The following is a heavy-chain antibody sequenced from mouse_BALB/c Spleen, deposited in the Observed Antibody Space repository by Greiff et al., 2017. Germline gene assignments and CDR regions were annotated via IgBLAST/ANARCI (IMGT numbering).Heavy chain of an antibody. Sequence: VHLVESGPGLVQPSQSLSITCTVSGFSLTSYGVHWVRQSPGKGLEWLGVIWSGGSTDYNAAFISRLSISKDNSKSQVFFKMNSLQANDTAIYYCARNSDGYYYAMDYWGQGTSVTVSS. CDR2: IWSGGST. V-gene: IGHV2-2*02. CDR1: GFSLTSYG. CDR3: ARNSDGYYYAMDY. J-gene: IGHJ4*01. D-gene: IGHD2-3*01.